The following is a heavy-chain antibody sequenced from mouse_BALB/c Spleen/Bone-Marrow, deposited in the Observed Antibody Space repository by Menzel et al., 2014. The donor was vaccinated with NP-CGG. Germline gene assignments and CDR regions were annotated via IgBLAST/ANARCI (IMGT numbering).Heavy chain of an antibody. CDR2: INPDNDGT. J-gene: IGHJ4*01. V-gene: IGHV1-14*01. CDR3: ARFGYYGSPYAMDY. Sequence: EVKLMESGPEVVKPGASVKMSCKASGYTFTSYVLHWVKQKPGQGLEWIGYINPDNDGTKYNEKFKGKATLTSDKSSXAAYMELSSLTSEDSTVYYCARFGYYGSPYAMDYWGQGTSVTVSS. CDR1: GYTFTSYV. D-gene: IGHD1-1*01.